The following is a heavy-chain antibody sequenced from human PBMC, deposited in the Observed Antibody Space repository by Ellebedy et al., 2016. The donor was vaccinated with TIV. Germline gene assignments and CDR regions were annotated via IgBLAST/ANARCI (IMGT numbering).Heavy chain of an antibody. V-gene: IGHV4-59*12. CDR2: IYYSGST. Sequence: SETLSLTXTVSGGSISSYYWSWIRQPPGKGLEWIGYIYYSGSTYYNPSLKSRVTISVDTSKNQFSLNLSSVTAADTALYYCARRWLVRSYFDYWGQGTLVTVSS. J-gene: IGHJ4*02. D-gene: IGHD6-19*01. CDR1: GGSISSYY. CDR3: ARRWLVRSYFDY.